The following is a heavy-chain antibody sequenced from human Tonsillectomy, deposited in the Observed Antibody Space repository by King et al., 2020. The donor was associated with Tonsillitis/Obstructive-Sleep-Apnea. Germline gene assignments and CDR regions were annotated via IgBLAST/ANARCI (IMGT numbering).Heavy chain of an antibody. CDR3: AKDLAYYYGSGSYEY. D-gene: IGHD3-10*01. J-gene: IGHJ4*02. CDR1: GFTFSSYA. V-gene: IGHV3-23*04. CDR2: TSGSGSST. Sequence: VQLVESGGGLVQPGGSLRLSCAASGFTFSSYAMSWVRQAPGKGLEWVSGTSGSGSSTYYADSVKGRFTISRDNSKNTLYLQMNSLRAEDTAVYYCAKDLAYYYGSGSYEYWGQGPLVTVSS.